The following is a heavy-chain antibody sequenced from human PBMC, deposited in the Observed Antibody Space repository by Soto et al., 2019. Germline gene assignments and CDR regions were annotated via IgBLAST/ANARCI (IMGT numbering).Heavy chain of an antibody. CDR2: IYHSGST. CDR3: ARDQWDSGGYSGLDP. J-gene: IGHJ5*02. V-gene: IGHV4-30-4*01. Sequence: TLSLTCTVSGGSISSGDYFWSWIRQPPGKGLEWIGNIYHSGSTYYTPSLKSRVIISLDTSKNQFSLRLSTVTAADTAVYFCARDQWDSGGYSGLDPWGQGTLVTVSS. CDR1: GGSISSGDYF. D-gene: IGHD3-22*01.